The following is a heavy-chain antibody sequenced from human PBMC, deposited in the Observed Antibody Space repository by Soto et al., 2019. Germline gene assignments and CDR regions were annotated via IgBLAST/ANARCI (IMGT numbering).Heavy chain of an antibody. J-gene: IGHJ6*02. CDR1: GYTFTSYG. V-gene: IGHV1-18*01. CDR2: ISAYNGNT. Sequence: QVQLVQSGAEVKKPGASVTVSCKASGYTFTSYGIRWVRPAPGQGLEWMGWISAYNGNTNYAQKLQGRGTITTDTSTSTAYMEVRGLRSDDTAVYYCARDGVDTATGYYYGMDVWGQGTTVTVSS. D-gene: IGHD5-18*01. CDR3: ARDGVDTATGYYYGMDV.